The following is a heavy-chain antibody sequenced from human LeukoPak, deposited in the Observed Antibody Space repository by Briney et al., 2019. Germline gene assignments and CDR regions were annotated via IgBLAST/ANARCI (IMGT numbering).Heavy chain of an antibody. D-gene: IGHD5-12*01. CDR2: ISSNGGST. J-gene: IGHJ4*02. Sequence: GGSLRLSCSASGFTFSSYAMHWVRQAPGKGLEYVSAISSNGGSTYYADSVKGRFTISRDNSKNTLYLQMSSLRAADTAVYYCVKDISRYSGYYWGQGTLVTVSS. V-gene: IGHV3-64D*06. CDR1: GFTFSSYA. CDR3: VKDISRYSGYY.